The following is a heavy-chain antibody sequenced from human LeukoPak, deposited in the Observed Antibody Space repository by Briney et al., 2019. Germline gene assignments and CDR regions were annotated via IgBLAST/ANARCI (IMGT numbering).Heavy chain of an antibody. CDR3: ARGRWTTTDAFDI. CDR2: ISGSGGST. V-gene: IGHV3-23*01. Sequence: PGGSLRLSCAASGFTFSGYAMSWVRQAPGKGLEWVSAISGSGGSTYYADSVKGRFTISRDNSKNTLYLQMNSLRAEDTAVYYCARGRWTTTDAFDIWGQGTMVTVSS. J-gene: IGHJ3*02. D-gene: IGHD1-14*01. CDR1: GFTFSGYA.